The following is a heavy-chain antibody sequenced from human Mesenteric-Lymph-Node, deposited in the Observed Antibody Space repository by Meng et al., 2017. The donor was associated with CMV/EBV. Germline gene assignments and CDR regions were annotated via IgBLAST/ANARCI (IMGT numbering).Heavy chain of an antibody. V-gene: IGHV1-69*04. Sequence: SVKVSCKGSGYTFTSYGLNWVRQAPGQGLEWVGRIIPILDIANSAQNFQGRLTIIADRSTSTAYMELTSLRSDDTAVYYCATSTATASNFGRLWNSWGQGTGVTVSS. J-gene: IGHJ4*02. CDR2: IIPILDIA. D-gene: IGHD2-21*02. CDR1: GYTFTSYG. CDR3: ATSTATASNFGRLWNS.